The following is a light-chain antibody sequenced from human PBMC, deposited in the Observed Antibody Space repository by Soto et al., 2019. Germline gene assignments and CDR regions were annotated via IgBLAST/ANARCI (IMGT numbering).Light chain of an antibody. J-gene: IGKJ1*01. Sequence: EIVMTQSPATLSVSPGERVTLSCRASQSVSSRLAWYQQKPGQSPRLLIYGVSSRATGIPDRFSGSGSGTDFTLTISRLEPEDSAVYYCEQYGSSPRTFGQGTKVDIK. CDR3: EQYGSSPRT. V-gene: IGKV3-20*01. CDR2: GVS. CDR1: QSVSSR.